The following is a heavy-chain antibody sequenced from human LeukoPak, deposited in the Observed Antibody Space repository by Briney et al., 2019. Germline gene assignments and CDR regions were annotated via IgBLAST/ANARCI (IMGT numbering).Heavy chain of an antibody. CDR1: GVRFSSYA. D-gene: IGHD5-12*01. V-gene: IGHV3-23*01. Sequence: RLSCAAPGVRFSSYAMSSVRQAQGKGPEWVSAISGSGGSTYYADSVKGRFTISRDNSKNTLYLQMNSLRAEDTAVYYCAKVGYSSYHGMVIASADYWGQGTLVTVSS. CDR2: ISGSGGST. CDR3: AKVGYSSYHGMVIASADY. J-gene: IGHJ4*02.